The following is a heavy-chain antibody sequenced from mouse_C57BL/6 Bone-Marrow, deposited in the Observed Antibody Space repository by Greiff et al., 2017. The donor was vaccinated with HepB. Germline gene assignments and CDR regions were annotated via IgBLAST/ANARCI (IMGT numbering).Heavy chain of an antibody. CDR2: IYPRSGNT. CDR1: GYTFTSYG. Sequence: QVQLQQSGAELARPGASVKLSCKASGYTFTSYGISWVKQRTGQGPEWIGEIYPRSGNTYYNEKFKGKATLTADKSSSTAYMELRSLTSEDSAVYFCARVGWDGYWGQGTTLTVSS. CDR3: ARVGWDGY. V-gene: IGHV1-81*01. D-gene: IGHD4-1*01. J-gene: IGHJ2*01.